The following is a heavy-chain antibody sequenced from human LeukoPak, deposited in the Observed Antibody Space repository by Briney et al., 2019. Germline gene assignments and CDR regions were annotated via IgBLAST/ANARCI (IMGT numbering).Heavy chain of an antibody. CDR2: ISSSSSTI. J-gene: IGHJ3*02. CDR1: GFTFSSYS. D-gene: IGHD2-21*01. V-gene: IGHV3-48*01. Sequence: GGALRLSCAASGFTFSSYSMTWVRRAPGKGLEWVSYISSSSSTIYYADSVKGRFTISRDNAKNSLYLQMNSLRAEDTAVYYCAGGATRHDAFDIWGQGTMVTVSS. CDR3: AGGATRHDAFDI.